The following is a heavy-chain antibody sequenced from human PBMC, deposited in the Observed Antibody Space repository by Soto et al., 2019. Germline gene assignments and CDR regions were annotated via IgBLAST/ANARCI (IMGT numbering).Heavy chain of an antibody. CDR1: GFTFKPHA. Sequence: ESGGGVVQPGTSLRLSCAASGFTFKPHAMHWVRQAPGKGLEWMAVIAYDGNEKFYADSVKGRFTISRDNSKNALYLQINTLRNEDTAVYYCGKDVGDYVPYYYGVDVWGQGTTVTVSS. J-gene: IGHJ6*02. CDR2: IAYDGNEK. V-gene: IGHV3-30*18. CDR3: GKDVGDYVPYYYGVDV. D-gene: IGHD1-26*01.